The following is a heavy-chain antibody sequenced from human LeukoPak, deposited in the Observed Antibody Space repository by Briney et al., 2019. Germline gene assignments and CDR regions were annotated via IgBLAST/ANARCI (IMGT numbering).Heavy chain of an antibody. CDR3: AAGGGWDPSFGVVTHIAA. Sequence: GGSLRLSCVTSGFTFGGYCMHWVRQCREKGLEVVSRIDNDGHGIIYADSVGGRFTTSRDNVKNTLYLQMKSLRVEATAVYYCAAGGGWDPSFGVVTHIAAWGKGTTVVVS. CDR1: GFTFGGYC. J-gene: IGHJ6*03. V-gene: IGHV3-74*01. CDR2: IDNDGHGI. D-gene: IGHD3-3*01.